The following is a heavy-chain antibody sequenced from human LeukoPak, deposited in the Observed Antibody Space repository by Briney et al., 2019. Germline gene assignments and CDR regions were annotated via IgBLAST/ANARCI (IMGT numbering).Heavy chain of an antibody. Sequence: SETLSLTCTVSGASISSYYWSWIRQPPGKGLEWIGYIYYSGSTNYNPSLKSRVTISVDTSKNQFSLKLSSVTAADTAVYYCARVLVYYDILTGYYPTYFDYWGQGTLVTVSS. D-gene: IGHD3-9*01. V-gene: IGHV4-59*01. J-gene: IGHJ4*02. CDR1: GASISSYY. CDR3: ARVLVYYDILTGYYPTYFDY. CDR2: IYYSGST.